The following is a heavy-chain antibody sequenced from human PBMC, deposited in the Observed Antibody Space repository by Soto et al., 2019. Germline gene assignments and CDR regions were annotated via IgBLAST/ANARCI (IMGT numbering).Heavy chain of an antibody. D-gene: IGHD2-2*01. CDR3: ARLYCSSATCDSWFDP. CDR1: GYTFTTFW. Sequence: GESLKISCTGFGYTFTTFWISWVRQMPGRGLEWMGRIDPRDSYTNYSPSFQGHVTISVDKSISTAYLQWGSLKASDTAMYYCARLYCSSATCDSWFDPWGQGTLVTVSS. CDR2: IDPRDSYT. J-gene: IGHJ5*02. V-gene: IGHV5-10-1*01.